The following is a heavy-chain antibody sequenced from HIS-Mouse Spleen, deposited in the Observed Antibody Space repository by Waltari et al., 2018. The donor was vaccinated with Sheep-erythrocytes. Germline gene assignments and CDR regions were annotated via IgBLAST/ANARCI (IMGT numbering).Heavy chain of an antibody. Sequence: VGQGAGGFGLGSTSNIAWPALDLPLLVTGRPGSRQIPGKGREWVAVIAYDGSNKYYAASVQGRFTISRDTSKNTLYLQMNSLRAEDTAVYYCANQPPDWVFGVVIPFDYWGQGTLVTVSS. J-gene: IGHJ4*02. CDR1: DLPLLVTG. CDR3: ANQPPDWVFGVVIPFDY. D-gene: IGHD3-3*01. CDR2: IAYDGSNK. V-gene: IGHV3-30*18.